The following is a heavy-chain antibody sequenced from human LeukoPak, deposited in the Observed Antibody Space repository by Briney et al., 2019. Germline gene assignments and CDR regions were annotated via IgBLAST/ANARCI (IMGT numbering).Heavy chain of an antibody. V-gene: IGHV4-59*01. CDR2: IYYSGST. D-gene: IGHD4-11*01. CDR3: ARPNSYYVGNNAFDI. CDR1: GGSMTNYY. Sequence: PSETLSLSCTVSGGSMTNYYWTWIRQPPGKGLEWIGYIYYSGSTHYNPSLKSRVTISVDTSKSQFSLKLSSVTAADTAVYYCARPNSYYVGNNAFDIWGQGTMVTVSA. J-gene: IGHJ3*02.